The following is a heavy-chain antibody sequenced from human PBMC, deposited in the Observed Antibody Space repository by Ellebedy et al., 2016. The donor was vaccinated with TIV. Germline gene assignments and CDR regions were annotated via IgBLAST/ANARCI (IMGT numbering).Heavy chain of an antibody. CDR2: INHSGST. V-gene: IGHV4-34*01. Sequence: GSLRLXCAVYGGSFSGYYWSWIRQPPGKGLEWIGEINHSGSTNYNPSLKSRVTISVDTSKNQFSLKLSSVTAADTAVYYCARLGDSSGYYPNDYWGQGTLVTVSS. D-gene: IGHD3-22*01. CDR3: ARLGDSSGYYPNDY. J-gene: IGHJ4*02. CDR1: GGSFSGYY.